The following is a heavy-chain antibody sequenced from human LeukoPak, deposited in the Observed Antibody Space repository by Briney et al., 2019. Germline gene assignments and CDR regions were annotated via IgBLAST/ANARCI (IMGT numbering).Heavy chain of an antibody. D-gene: IGHD3-10*01. V-gene: IGHV4-61*01. CDR1: GGSVSSRNYS. J-gene: IGHJ4*02. CDR2: IYNSGST. CDR3: ATDRQVYGSGEYYLDY. Sequence: PSETLSLTCSVSGGSVSSRNYSWTWIRQPPGKGLEWIGYIYNSGSTKCNPSLKSRVTISVDTSKNQFSLKLSSVTAADTAVYYCATDRQVYGSGEYYLDYWGQGTLVSVSS.